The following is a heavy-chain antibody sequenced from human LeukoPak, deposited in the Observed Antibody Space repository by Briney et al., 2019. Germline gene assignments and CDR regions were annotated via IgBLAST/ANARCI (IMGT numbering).Heavy chain of an antibody. Sequence: PSETLPLTCTVSGGSISSSSYYWGWIRQPPGKGLEWIGSIYYSGSTYYNPSLKSRVTISVDTSKNQFSLKLSSVTAADTAVYYCASPYCSSTSCYHGYFDLWGRGTLVTVSS. D-gene: IGHD2-2*01. CDR3: ASPYCSSTSCYHGYFDL. CDR2: IYYSGST. V-gene: IGHV4-39*07. CDR1: GGSISSSSYY. J-gene: IGHJ2*01.